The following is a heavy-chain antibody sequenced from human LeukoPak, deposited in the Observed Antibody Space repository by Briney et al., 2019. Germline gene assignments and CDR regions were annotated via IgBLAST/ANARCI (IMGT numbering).Heavy chain of an antibody. CDR3: AKDLGITMIVVVRYFDY. Sequence: PGGSLRLSCAASGFTFSSYAMSWVRQAPGKGLEWVSAISGSGGSTYYADSVKGRFTISRDNSKNTLYLQMNSLRAEDMAVYYCAKDLGITMIVVVRYFDYWGQGTVVTVSS. V-gene: IGHV3-23*01. CDR2: ISGSGGST. D-gene: IGHD3-22*01. J-gene: IGHJ4*02. CDR1: GFTFSSYA.